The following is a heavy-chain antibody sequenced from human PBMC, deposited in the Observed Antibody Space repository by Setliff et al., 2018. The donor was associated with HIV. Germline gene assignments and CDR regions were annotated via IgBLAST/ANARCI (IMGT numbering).Heavy chain of an antibody. V-gene: IGHV4-59*01. CDR2: IYYIGNT. CDR3: ARVRGSSYFGTFDY. D-gene: IGHD1-26*01. J-gene: IGHJ4*02. Sequence: LSLTCAVSGGSINSYYWSWIRQPPGKGLEWIGYIYYIGNTNYNPSLKSRVTISVDTSKNQFSLKLSSVTAADTAVYYCARVRGSSYFGTFDYWGQGALVTVSS. CDR1: GGSINSYY.